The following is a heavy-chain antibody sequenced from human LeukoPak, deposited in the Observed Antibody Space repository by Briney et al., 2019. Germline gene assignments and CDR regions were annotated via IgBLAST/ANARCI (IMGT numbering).Heavy chain of an antibody. CDR2: IKQDGSDK. Sequence: GDSLRLSCAASGFTFTKYWMTWVRQAPGKGLEWVGNIKQDGSDKNYMDPVKGRFTISRDNTKNSVYLQMSSLRAEDTAVYYCAREVWGPEYWGQGTLLTVSS. CDR3: AREVWGPEY. V-gene: IGHV3-7*01. J-gene: IGHJ4*02. D-gene: IGHD1-14*01. CDR1: GFTFTKYW.